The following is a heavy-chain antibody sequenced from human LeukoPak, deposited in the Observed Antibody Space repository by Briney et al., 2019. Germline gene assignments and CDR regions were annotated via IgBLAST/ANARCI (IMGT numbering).Heavy chain of an antibody. Sequence: GRSLRLSCAASGFTFSSYAMHWVRQAPGKGLEWVAVISYDGSNKYYADSVKGRFTISRDNSKNTLYLQMNSLRAEDTAVYYCARESGEPLSFDPWGQGTLVTVSS. CDR3: ARESGEPLSFDP. CDR1: GFTFSSYA. J-gene: IGHJ5*02. D-gene: IGHD1-26*01. V-gene: IGHV3-30-3*01. CDR2: ISYDGSNK.